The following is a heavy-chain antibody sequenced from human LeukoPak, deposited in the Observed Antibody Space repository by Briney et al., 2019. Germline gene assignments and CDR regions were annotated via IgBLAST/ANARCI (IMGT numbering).Heavy chain of an antibody. CDR2: ISSSSSYI. CDR3: ARVPAAAPGQGIDY. V-gene: IGHV3-21*01. Sequence: GGSLRLSCAASGFTFSSYSMNWVRQAPGKGLEWVSSISSSSSYIYYADSVKGRLTISRDNAKNTVYLQVNSVRAEDTAVYYCARVPAAAPGQGIDYWGQGTLVTVSP. J-gene: IGHJ4*02. CDR1: GFTFSSYS. D-gene: IGHD6-13*01.